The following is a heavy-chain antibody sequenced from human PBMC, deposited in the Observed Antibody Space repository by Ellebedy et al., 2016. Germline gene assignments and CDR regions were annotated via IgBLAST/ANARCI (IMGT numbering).Heavy chain of an antibody. D-gene: IGHD1-20*01. CDR1: GFTFSSYS. CDR2: ISSSSSTI. Sequence: GESLKISCAASGFTFSSYSMNWVRQAPGKGLEWVSYISSSSSTIYYADYVKVRFTISRDNSKNTLYLQMNSLRAEDTAVYYCARGYGITGIFYGMDVWGQGTTVTVSS. V-gene: IGHV3-48*01. J-gene: IGHJ6*02. CDR3: ARGYGITGIFYGMDV.